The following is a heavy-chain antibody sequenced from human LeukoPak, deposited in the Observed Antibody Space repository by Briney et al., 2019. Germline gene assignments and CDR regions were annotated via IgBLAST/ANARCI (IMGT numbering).Heavy chain of an antibody. CDR2: IKEDGSER. Sequence: GGSLRLSCAASGFTFSHYWMSWVRQAPGKGLEWVANIKEDGSERNYVDSVKDRFTISRDNGKNSVYLQMDSLRAEDTAVYHCAHSGSYFDYLGQGTLVTVSS. CDR3: AHSGSYFDY. D-gene: IGHD1-26*01. V-gene: IGHV3-7*01. J-gene: IGHJ4*02. CDR1: GFTFSHYW.